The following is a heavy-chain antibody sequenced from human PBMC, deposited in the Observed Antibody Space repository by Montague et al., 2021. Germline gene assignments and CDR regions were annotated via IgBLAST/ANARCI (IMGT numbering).Heavy chain of an antibody. Sequence: SETLSLTCTVTGGSITEFYWSWIRQSPEKGLEWIGYIYDSGTTNYNPSLKSRVTISADTSMNQFSLNLRSVTAADTAVYYCARERDRYYYMDIRGKGTTITVSS. J-gene: IGHJ6*03. CDR1: GGSITEFY. CDR3: ARERDRYYYMDI. V-gene: IGHV4-59*12. CDR2: IYDSGTT.